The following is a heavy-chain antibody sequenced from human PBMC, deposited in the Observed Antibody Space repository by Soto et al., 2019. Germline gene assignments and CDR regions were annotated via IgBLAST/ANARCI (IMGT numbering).Heavy chain of an antibody. J-gene: IGHJ4*02. CDR3: ARDDEQDTAVAGY. D-gene: IGHD5-18*01. V-gene: IGHV3-30-3*01. Sequence: QVQLVESGGGVVQPGRSLRLSCAASGFTFSSYAMHWVRQAPGKGLEWVAVISYDGSNKYYADSVKGRFTISRDNSKNTLYLQMNSLRAEDTAVYYCARDDEQDTAVAGYWGQGTLVTVSS. CDR2: ISYDGSNK. CDR1: GFTFSSYA.